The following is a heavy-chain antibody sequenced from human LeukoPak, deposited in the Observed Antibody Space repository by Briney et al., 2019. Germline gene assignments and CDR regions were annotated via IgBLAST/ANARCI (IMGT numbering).Heavy chain of an antibody. CDR3: ARDMEGGSFGPLY. J-gene: IGHJ4*02. V-gene: IGHV4-4*02. D-gene: IGHD1-26*01. Sequence: PSGTLSLTCAVSGGSISSSNWWSWVRQPPGKGLEWIGYVYYSGSTNYNPSLKSRVTISVDTSKNQFSLKLNSVTAADTAVYYCARDMEGGSFGPLYWGQGTLVTVSS. CDR1: GGSISSSNW. CDR2: VYYSGST.